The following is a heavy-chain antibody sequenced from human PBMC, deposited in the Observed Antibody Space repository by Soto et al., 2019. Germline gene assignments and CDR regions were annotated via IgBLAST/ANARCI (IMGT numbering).Heavy chain of an antibody. V-gene: IGHV3-13*01. D-gene: IGHD3-3*01. CDR1: GFTFSSYD. Sequence: EVQVLESGGGLVQPGGSLRLSCAASGFTFSSYDMHWVRQATGKGLEWVSAIGTAGDTYYPGSVKGRFTISRENAKNSLYLQMNSLRAEDTAVYYCARGSKTTLFGYWGQGTLVTVSS. CDR2: IGTAGDT. J-gene: IGHJ4*02. CDR3: ARGSKTTLFGY.